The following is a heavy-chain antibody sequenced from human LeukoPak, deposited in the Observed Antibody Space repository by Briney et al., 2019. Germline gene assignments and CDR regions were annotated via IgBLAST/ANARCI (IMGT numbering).Heavy chain of an antibody. CDR3: ARDWVYKIDY. J-gene: IGHJ4*02. D-gene: IGHD5-24*01. Sequence: GGSLRLSCAASGFTFSSYWMSWIRQAPGKGLEWVANIRQDGNDRNYVDSVKGRFTISRDNAKNSLYLQMNSLGVEDTAVYYCARDWVYKIDYWGRGTLVTVSS. CDR1: GFTFSSYW. CDR2: IRQDGNDR. V-gene: IGHV3-7*01.